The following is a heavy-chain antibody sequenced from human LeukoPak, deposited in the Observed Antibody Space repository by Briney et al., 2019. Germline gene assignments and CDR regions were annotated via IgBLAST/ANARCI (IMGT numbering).Heavy chain of an antibody. Sequence: PGGSLRLSCAPSGFTFSSYAMHWVRQAPGKGLEWVAVISYDGSNKYYADSVKGRFTISRDNSKNTLYLQMNSLRAEDTAVYYCARDPPDTAMVHFDYWGQGTLVTVSS. CDR2: ISYDGSNK. V-gene: IGHV3-30*04. J-gene: IGHJ4*02. CDR3: ARDPPDTAMVHFDY. CDR1: GFTFSSYA. D-gene: IGHD5-18*01.